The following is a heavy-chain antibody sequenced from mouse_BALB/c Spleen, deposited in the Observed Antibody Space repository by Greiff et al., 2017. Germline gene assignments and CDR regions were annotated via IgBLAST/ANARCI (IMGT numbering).Heavy chain of an antibody. Sequence: VQLQQSGPELVKPGASVKLSCKASGYSFTDYNMHWVKQSPGQGLEWIGYIDPSNGGTSYNQKFKGKATLTVDKSSSTAFMQLSSLTSEDSAVYYCAKGCGSSYAMDYWGQGTSVTVSS. CDR3: AKGCGSSYAMDY. J-gene: IGHJ4*01. CDR2: IDPSNGGT. V-gene: IGHV1S135*01. CDR1: GYSFTDYN. D-gene: IGHD1-1*01.